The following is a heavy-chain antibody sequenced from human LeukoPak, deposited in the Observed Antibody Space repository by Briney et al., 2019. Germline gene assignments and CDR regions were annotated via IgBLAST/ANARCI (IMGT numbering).Heavy chain of an antibody. CDR1: GGSFSGCY. Sequence: SETLSLTCAVYGGSFSGCYWGWIRQPPGKGLEWIGSIYHSGSTYYNPSLKSRVTISVDTSKNQFSLRLSSVTAADTAVYYCARVGGSSWYEGVTWGQGTLVTVSS. V-gene: IGHV4-38-2*01. CDR2: IYHSGST. J-gene: IGHJ5*02. CDR3: ARVGGSSWYEGVT. D-gene: IGHD6-13*01.